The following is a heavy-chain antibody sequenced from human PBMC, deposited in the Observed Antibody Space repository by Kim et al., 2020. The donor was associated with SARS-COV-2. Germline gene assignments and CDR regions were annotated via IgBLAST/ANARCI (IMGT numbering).Heavy chain of an antibody. D-gene: IGHD3-16*01. CDR2: ISAYNGNT. CDR3: ARDYDYVWGRLVAFDI. CDR1: GYTFTSYG. Sequence: ASVKVSCKASGYTFTSYGISWVRQAPGQGLEWMGWISAYNGNTNYAQKLQGRVTMTTDTSTSTAYMELRSLRSDDTAVYYCARDYDYVWGRLVAFDIWGQGTMVTVSS. V-gene: IGHV1-18*01. J-gene: IGHJ3*02.